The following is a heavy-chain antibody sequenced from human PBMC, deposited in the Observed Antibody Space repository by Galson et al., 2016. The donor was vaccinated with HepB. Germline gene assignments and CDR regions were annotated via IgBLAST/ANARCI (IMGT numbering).Heavy chain of an antibody. J-gene: IGHJ4*02. D-gene: IGHD3-3*01. V-gene: IGHV4-31*03. CDR1: GGFINSGGDH. CDR3: ARVGRLDFWSGYYVPPFDY. CDR2: IYYSGRA. Sequence: SLTCIVSGGFINSGGDHWSWIRQHPGKGLEWIGFIYYSGRAYYNPSFQSRVVISVDTSKNQFSLKLSSVTAADTAVYYCARVGRLDFWSGYYVPPFDYWGRGTLVTVSS.